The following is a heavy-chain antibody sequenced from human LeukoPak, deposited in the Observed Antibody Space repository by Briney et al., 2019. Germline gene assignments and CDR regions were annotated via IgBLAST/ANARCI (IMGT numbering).Heavy chain of an antibody. V-gene: IGHV4-30-2*01. CDR3: ARGCSSSWFPFDY. Sequence: SETLSLTCAVSGGSISSGGYSWSWIRQPPGKGLEWIGYIYHSGSTYYNPSLKSRVTISVDRSKNQFSLKLSSVTAADTAVYCCARGCSSSWFPFDYWGQGTLVTVSS. CDR2: IYHSGST. CDR1: GGSISSGGYS. D-gene: IGHD6-13*01. J-gene: IGHJ4*02.